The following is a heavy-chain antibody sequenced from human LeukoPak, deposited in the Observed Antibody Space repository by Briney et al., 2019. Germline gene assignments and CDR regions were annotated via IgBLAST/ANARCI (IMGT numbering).Heavy chain of an antibody. CDR2: IYHSGST. CDR1: GGSISSGGYS. CDR3: ARAGSSGYYRFGFDY. V-gene: IGHV4-30-2*01. J-gene: IGHJ4*02. Sequence: SETLSLTCAVSGGSISSGGYSWSWIRQPPGKGLEWIVYIYHSGSTNYNPSLKSRVTISVDRSKNQFPLKLSSVTAADTAVYYCARAGSSGYYRFGFDYWGQGTLVTVSS. D-gene: IGHD3-22*01.